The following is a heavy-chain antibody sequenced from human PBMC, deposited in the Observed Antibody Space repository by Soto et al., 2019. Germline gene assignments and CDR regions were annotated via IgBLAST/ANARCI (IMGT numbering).Heavy chain of an antibody. Sequence: GASVKVSCKASGYTFTSYAMHWVRQAPGQRLEWMGWINAGNGNTKYSQKFQGRVTITRDTSASTAYMELSSLRSEDTAVYYCARDQDRLVGGHNWFDPWGQGTLVTVSS. D-gene: IGHD3-10*01. CDR1: GYTFTSYA. CDR3: ARDQDRLVGGHNWFDP. V-gene: IGHV1-3*01. J-gene: IGHJ5*02. CDR2: INAGNGNT.